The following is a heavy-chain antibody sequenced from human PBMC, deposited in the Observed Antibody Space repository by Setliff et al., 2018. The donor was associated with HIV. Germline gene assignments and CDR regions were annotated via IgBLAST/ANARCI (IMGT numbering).Heavy chain of an antibody. J-gene: IGHJ6*02. CDR3: AARGEQLYHYGMDV. CDR1: GYTFTSYA. Sequence: GASVKVSCKASGYTFTSYAVNWVRQAPGQGLEWVGWIHTNTGDPTYAQGFTGRFVFSFDTSVSTAYLQISSLKAEDTAVYYCAARGEQLYHYGMDVWGQGTTVTVSS. CDR2: IHTNTGDP. D-gene: IGHD1-26*01. V-gene: IGHV7-4-1*02.